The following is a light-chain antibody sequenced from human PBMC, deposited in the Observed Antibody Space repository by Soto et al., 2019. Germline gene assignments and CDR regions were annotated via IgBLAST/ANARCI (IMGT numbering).Light chain of an antibody. CDR3: QQYNSYSAFT. CDR1: QSISGW. CDR2: KAS. Sequence: DIQMTQSPSTLSASVGDRVTILCRASQSISGWLAWYQQKPGKAPKLLIYKASSLESGVPSRFSGSGSGTEFTLTISSLQPDDFATYYCQQYNSYSAFTFGPGTKVDIK. V-gene: IGKV1-5*03. J-gene: IGKJ3*01.